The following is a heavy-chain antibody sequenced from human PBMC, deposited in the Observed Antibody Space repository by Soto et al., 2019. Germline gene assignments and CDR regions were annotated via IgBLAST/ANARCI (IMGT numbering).Heavy chain of an antibody. CDR1: GFTFRTFW. J-gene: IGHJ4*02. CDR3: ARVRPGNYRDY. V-gene: IGHV3-7*03. D-gene: IGHD3-10*01. CDR2: IKEDGSEK. Sequence: PGGSLRLSCAASGFTFRTFWMDWVRQVPGKGLEWVAKIKEDGSEKYYADSVKGRFIISRDNARNSVYLQMNSLRAEDTAVYYCARVRPGNYRDYWGQGTLVTVSS.